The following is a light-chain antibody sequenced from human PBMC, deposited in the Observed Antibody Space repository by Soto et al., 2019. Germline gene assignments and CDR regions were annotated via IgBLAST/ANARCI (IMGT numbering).Light chain of an antibody. Sequence: DIVMTQSPDSLAVSLGERATINCKSSQRVLYSSNNKNYLAWHQQKPGQPPKLLIYWASTRESGVPDRFSGSGSGTDFTLTISSLQAEDVAVYYCQQYYSTPPTFGGGTKGDIK. J-gene: IGKJ4*01. V-gene: IGKV4-1*01. CDR2: WAS. CDR3: QQYYSTPPT. CDR1: QRVLYSSNNKNY.